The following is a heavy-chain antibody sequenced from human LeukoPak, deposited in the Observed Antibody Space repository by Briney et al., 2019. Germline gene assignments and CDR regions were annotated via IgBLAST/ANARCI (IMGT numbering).Heavy chain of an antibody. D-gene: IGHD6-13*01. CDR2: INPNSGGT. V-gene: IGHV1-2*02. J-gene: IGHJ4*02. CDR1: GYTFTGYY. Sequence: GASVKVSCKASGYTFTGYYMHWVRQAPGQGLEWMGWINPNSGGTNYAQKFQGRVTMTRDTSTSTVYMELSSLRSEDTAVYYCARGAAAGTLDYWGQGTLVTVSS. CDR3: ARGAAAGTLDY.